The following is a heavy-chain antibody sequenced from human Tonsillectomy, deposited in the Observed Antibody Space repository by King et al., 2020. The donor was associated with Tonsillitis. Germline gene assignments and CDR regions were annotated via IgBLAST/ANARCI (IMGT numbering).Heavy chain of an antibody. V-gene: IGHV1-24*01. D-gene: IGHD3-22*01. CDR3: ASDSSGYYDAFDI. CDR2: FDPEDGET. CDR1: GYTLTELS. Sequence: QLVQSGAEVKKPGASVKVSCKVSGYTLTELSMHWVRQAPGKGLEWMGGFDPEDGETIYAQKFQGRVTMNEDTSTDTAYMELSSLRSEDTAVYYCASDSSGYYDAFDIWGQGTMVTVSS. J-gene: IGHJ3*02.